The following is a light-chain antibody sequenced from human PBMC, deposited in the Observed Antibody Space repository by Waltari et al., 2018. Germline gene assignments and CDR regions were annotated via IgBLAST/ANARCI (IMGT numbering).Light chain of an antibody. CDR3: CSYAGGYTYV. V-gene: IGLV2-11*01. CDR1: SSDVGGYNY. CDR2: DVS. Sequence: QSALTQPRSVSGSPGQSVTISCTGTSSDVGGYNYVSWYQQHPGKAPKLMIYDVSERPSGVPDRFSGSKSGNTASLTISGLQAEDEADYYRCSYAGGYTYVFGIGTKVTVL. J-gene: IGLJ1*01.